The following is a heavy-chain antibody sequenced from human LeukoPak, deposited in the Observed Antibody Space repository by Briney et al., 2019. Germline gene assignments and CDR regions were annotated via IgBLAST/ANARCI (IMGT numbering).Heavy chain of an antibody. CDR2: INNDGSYI. Sequence: GGPLSLSVAAPGFPSSSNYRSGFGQPPGRGREWVSSINNDGSYIYYAGSVKGRFTISRDNAKNSLYLRLNSLRVEDTAVYYCARDPTHYLRYGYFDYWGQGTLVTVSS. D-gene: IGHD3-9*01. CDR3: ARDPTHYLRYGYFDY. J-gene: IGHJ4*02. CDR1: GFPSSSNY. V-gene: IGHV3-21*01.